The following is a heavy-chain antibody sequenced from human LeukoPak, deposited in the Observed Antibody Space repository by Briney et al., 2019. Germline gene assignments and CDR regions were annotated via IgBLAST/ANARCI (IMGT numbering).Heavy chain of an antibody. CDR3: AKDSASSIITMIVPGTWGAFDY. J-gene: IGHJ4*02. CDR2: ISYDGSNK. D-gene: IGHD3-22*01. Sequence: GRSLRLSCAASGFTFSSYAMHWVRQAPGKGLEWVAVISYDGSNKYYADSVKGQFTISRDNSKNTLYLQMNSLRAEDTALYYCAKDSASSIITMIVPGTWGAFDYWGQGTLVTVSS. CDR1: GFTFSSYA. V-gene: IGHV3-30-3*01.